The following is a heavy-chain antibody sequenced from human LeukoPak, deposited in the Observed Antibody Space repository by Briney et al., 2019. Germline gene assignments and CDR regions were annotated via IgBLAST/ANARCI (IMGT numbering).Heavy chain of an antibody. CDR3: ARDRGSRWYGPIDY. D-gene: IGHD6-13*01. Sequence: GGSLRLSCAASGFTFSSSGMHWVRQAPGKGLEWVAVIWYDGSDTHYADSVKGRFTISRENYKNTLFMQMNSLRAEDTAVYYCARDRGSRWYGPIDYWGQGTLVTVSS. CDR1: GFTFSSSG. CDR2: IWYDGSDT. J-gene: IGHJ4*02. V-gene: IGHV3-33*01.